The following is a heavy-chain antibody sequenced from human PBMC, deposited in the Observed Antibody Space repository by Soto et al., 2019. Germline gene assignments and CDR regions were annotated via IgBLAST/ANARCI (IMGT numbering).Heavy chain of an antibody. Sequence: SETLSLTCAVYGGSFSGYYWSWIRQPPGKGLEWIGEINHSGSTNYNPSLKSRVTISVDTSKNQFSLKLSSVTAADTAVYYCAPHRHSAYYYSHGMDVWGQRATVTVS. CDR2: INHSGST. CDR1: GGSFSGYY. V-gene: IGHV4-34*01. J-gene: IGHJ6*02. CDR3: APHRHSAYYYSHGMDV.